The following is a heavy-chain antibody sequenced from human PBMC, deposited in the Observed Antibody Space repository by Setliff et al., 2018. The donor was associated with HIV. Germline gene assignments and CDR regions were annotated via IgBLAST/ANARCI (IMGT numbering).Heavy chain of an antibody. Sequence: ASVKVSCKASGYTFTGFDINWVRQATGQGLEWMGWMNPNSGNSGFAQKFQGRVTMTRNSSISTAYMELSSLRFDDTAVYYCTRIRAMVRGVTSYDAFDIWGQGTKVTVSS. CDR1: GYTFTGFD. J-gene: IGHJ3*02. V-gene: IGHV1-8*01. CDR2: MNPNSGNS. CDR3: TRIRAMVRGVTSYDAFDI. D-gene: IGHD3-10*01.